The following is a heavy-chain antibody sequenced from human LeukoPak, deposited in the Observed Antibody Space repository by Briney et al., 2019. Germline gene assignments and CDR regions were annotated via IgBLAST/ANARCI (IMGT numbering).Heavy chain of an antibody. V-gene: IGHV3-21*01. CDR2: ISISGDDT. J-gene: IGHJ4*02. CDR1: GFTFSSSA. CDR3: ARGFPSGY. Sequence: PGGSLRLSCAASGFTFSSSAMNWVRQAPGKGLEWVSAISISGDDTYYAESVKGRFTISRDNAKNSLYLQMNSLRAEDTAVYYCARGFPSGYWGQGTLVTVSS.